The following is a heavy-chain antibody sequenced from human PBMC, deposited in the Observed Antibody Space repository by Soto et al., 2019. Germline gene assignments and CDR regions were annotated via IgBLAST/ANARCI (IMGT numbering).Heavy chain of an antibody. V-gene: IGHV4-31*03. J-gene: IGHJ4*02. CDR1: GVSISSGGYY. D-gene: IGHD2-21*01. CDR3: ARERVTGQSIDYDY. Sequence: SETLSLTCTVSGVSISSGGYYWSWIRQHPGKGLEWIGYIYYSGSTYYNPSLKSRVTISVDTSKNQFSLKLSSVTAADTAVYYCARERVTGQSIDYDYWGQGTLVTVSS. CDR2: IYYSGST.